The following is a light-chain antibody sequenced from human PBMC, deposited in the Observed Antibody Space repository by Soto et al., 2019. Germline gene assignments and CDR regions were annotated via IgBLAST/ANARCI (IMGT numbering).Light chain of an antibody. Sequence: EIVLTQSPGTLSLSPGERVTLSCRASQSVDNNYLAWYQQRPGQAPRLLIYGASSRATGTPDRFSGSGSGTDFTLTISRLEPEDFAVYYCQQYGSSTYTFGQGTKVDIK. V-gene: IGKV3-20*01. J-gene: IGKJ2*01. CDR3: QQYGSSTYT. CDR1: QSVDNNY. CDR2: GAS.